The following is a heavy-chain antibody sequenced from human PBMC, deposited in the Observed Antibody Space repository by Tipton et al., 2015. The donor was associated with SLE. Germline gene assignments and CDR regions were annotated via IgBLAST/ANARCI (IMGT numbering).Heavy chain of an antibody. D-gene: IGHD3-22*01. J-gene: IGHJ4*02. CDR2: IRSKAYGGTT. V-gene: IGHV3-49*04. Sequence: RSLRLSCTASGFTLGDYAMSWVRQAPGKGLEWVGFIRSKAYGGTTEYAASVKGRFTISRDDSKSIAYLQMNSLKTEDTAVYYCTREMYYDSSGYYSVFDYWGQGTLVTVSS. CDR3: TREMYYDSSGYYSVFDY. CDR1: GFTLGDYA.